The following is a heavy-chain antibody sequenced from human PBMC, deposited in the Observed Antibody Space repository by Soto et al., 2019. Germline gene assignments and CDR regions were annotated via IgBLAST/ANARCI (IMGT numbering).Heavy chain of an antibody. J-gene: IGHJ3*01. V-gene: IGHV3-7*01. Sequence: EVQLVESGGGLVQPGGSLRLSCEASGFIFSMHWMRWVRQAPGKGLEWVANINENGDAQYYVGSLRGRFTVSRDNTKKSRWLQVNRVRLDNAGVHVCARLGVGQLDREVEVWGQGKMVTVSS. CDR3: ARLGVGQLDREVEV. CDR1: GFIFSMHW. CDR2: INENGDAQ. D-gene: IGHD6-6*01.